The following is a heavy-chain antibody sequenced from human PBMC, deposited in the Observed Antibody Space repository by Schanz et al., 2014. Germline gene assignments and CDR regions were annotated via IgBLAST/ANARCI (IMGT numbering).Heavy chain of an antibody. Sequence: EVQLVESGGGLIQPGGSLRLSCAASGFTVRSNYMSWVRQAPGKGREWVSFIYTIGSTDYEDSVRGRFTISRDNSKNTLYLQMNSLRAEDTAVYYCARAVPDNNGYQGPFDHWGQGTLVTVSS. CDR3: ARAVPDNNGYQGPFDH. D-gene: IGHD3-22*01. V-gene: IGHV3-53*01. J-gene: IGHJ4*02. CDR2: IYTIGST. CDR1: GFTVRSNY.